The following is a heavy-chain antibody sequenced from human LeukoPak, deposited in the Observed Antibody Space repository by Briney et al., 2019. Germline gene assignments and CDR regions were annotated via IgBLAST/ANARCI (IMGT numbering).Heavy chain of an antibody. D-gene: IGHD3-9*01. CDR1: GFRFNTYW. V-gene: IGHV3-7*03. J-gene: IGHJ6*03. Sequence: GGSLRLSCAASGFRFNTYWMSWVRQAPGKGLEWVANIKQDGNEKYYADSVKGRFTISRDDGKNSLDLQMNSLRAEDTAVYYCAKQGRDRLRDYYYYMDVWGKGTTVTISS. CDR3: AKQGRDRLRDYYYYMDV. CDR2: IKQDGNEK.